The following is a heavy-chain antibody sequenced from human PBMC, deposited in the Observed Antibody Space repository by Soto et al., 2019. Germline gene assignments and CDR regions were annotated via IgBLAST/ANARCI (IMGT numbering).Heavy chain of an antibody. CDR2: ISYDGSNK. J-gene: IGHJ5*02. CDR1: GFTFSSYG. CDR3: AKSIYGDYVRAAQWFDP. V-gene: IGHV3-30*18. D-gene: IGHD4-17*01. Sequence: GGSLRLSCAASGFTFSSYGMHWVRQAPGKGLEWVAVISYDGSNKYYADSVKGRFTISRDNSKNTLYLQMNSLRAEDTAVYYCAKSIYGDYVRAAQWFDPWGQGPLVTV.